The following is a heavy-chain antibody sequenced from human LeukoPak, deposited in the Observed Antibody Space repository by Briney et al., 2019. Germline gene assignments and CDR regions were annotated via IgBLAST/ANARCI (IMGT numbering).Heavy chain of an antibody. V-gene: IGHV1-8*01. CDR2: MNPNSGNT. CDR1: GYTFTSYN. D-gene: IGHD6-19*01. CDR3: ARVCVSGWSRYYYYMDV. Sequence: GASVKVSCKASGYTFTSYNINWVRQATGQGLEWMGWMNPNSGNTGYAQKFQGRVTMTRTTSISTAYMELSSLRCEDTAVYYCARVCVSGWSRYYYYMDVWGKGTTVTVSS. J-gene: IGHJ6*03.